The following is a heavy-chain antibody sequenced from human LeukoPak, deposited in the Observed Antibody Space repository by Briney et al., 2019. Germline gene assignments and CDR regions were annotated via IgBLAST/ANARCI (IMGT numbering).Heavy chain of an antibody. CDR3: ARAVVRGVHYFDY. J-gene: IGHJ4*02. Sequence: SETLSLTCAVDGGSFSGYYWSLIRQPPGKGLEWIGEINHSGSTNYNPSLKSRVTISVDTSKNQFSLKLSSVTAADTAVYYCARAVVRGVHYFDYWGQGTLVTVSS. CDR1: GGSFSGYY. V-gene: IGHV4-34*01. CDR2: INHSGST. D-gene: IGHD3-10*01.